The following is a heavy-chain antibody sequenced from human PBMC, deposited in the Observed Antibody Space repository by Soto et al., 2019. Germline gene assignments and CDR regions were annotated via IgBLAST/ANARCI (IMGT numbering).Heavy chain of an antibody. D-gene: IGHD6-13*01. Sequence: QVQLVQSGAEVKKPGASVKVSCKTSGYTFTNYAISWMRQAPGQGLEWMGWITSYGGNTKYAQKLQGRVTMTTDTSTSTAYMELSDLTSDDTALYYCVRDSSHAAGAPVYWGQGTLVTVSS. CDR2: ITSYGGNT. V-gene: IGHV1-18*01. CDR3: VRDSSHAAGAPVY. CDR1: GYTFTNYA. J-gene: IGHJ4*02.